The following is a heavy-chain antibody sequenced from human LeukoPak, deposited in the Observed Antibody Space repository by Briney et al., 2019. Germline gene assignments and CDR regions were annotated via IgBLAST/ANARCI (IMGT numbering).Heavy chain of an antibody. D-gene: IGHD6-19*01. Sequence: SVKVSCKASGGTFSSYAISWVRQAPGQGLEWMGGIIPIFGTANYAQKFQGRVTITADKSTSTAYMELSSLRSEDTAVYYCAREKGIAVAGSYFDYWGQGTLVTVSS. J-gene: IGHJ4*02. V-gene: IGHV1-69*06. CDR1: GGTFSSYA. CDR2: IIPIFGTA. CDR3: AREKGIAVAGSYFDY.